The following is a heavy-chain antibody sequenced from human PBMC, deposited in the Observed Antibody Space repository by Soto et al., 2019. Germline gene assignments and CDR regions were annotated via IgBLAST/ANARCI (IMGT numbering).Heavy chain of an antibody. Sequence: ASVKVSCKASGYTFTSCAMHWVRQAPGQRLEWMGWINAGNGNTKYSQKFQGRVTITRDTSASTAYMELSSLRSEDTAVYYCAREGVTTYYYYTMDVWGQGTTVTVSS. CDR2: INAGNGNT. D-gene: IGHD1-26*01. J-gene: IGHJ6*02. CDR3: AREGVTTYYYYTMDV. CDR1: GYTFTSCA. V-gene: IGHV1-3*01.